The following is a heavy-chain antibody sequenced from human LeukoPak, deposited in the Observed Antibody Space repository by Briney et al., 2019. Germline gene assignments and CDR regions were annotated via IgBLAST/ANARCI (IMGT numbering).Heavy chain of an antibody. CDR3: ARDAPASYGQFDY. CDR2: IYTSGST. CDR1: GGSISSYY. J-gene: IGHJ4*02. V-gene: IGHV4-4*07. D-gene: IGHD5-18*01. Sequence: SETLSLTCTGSGGSISSYYWSCIRQPAGKGLEWIGRIYTSGSTNYNPSLKSRVTMSVDTSKNQFSLKLRSVTAADTAVYYCARDAPASYGQFDYWGQGTPVTLSS.